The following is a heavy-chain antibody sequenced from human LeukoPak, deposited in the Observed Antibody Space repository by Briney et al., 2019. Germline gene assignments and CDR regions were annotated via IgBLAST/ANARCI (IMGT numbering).Heavy chain of an antibody. CDR3: ARDHDWAFHY. D-gene: IGHD3-9*01. CDR1: GFPFGDYV. J-gene: IGHJ4*02. V-gene: IGHV3-48*02. Sequence: GGSLRLSCAASGFPFGDYVMSWVRQAPGKGLEWIAYINHNAETIYYADSVKGRFTISRDNAKNSLSLQMNSLRDEDTAVYYCARDHDWAFHYWGQGTRVTVSS. CDR2: INHNAETI.